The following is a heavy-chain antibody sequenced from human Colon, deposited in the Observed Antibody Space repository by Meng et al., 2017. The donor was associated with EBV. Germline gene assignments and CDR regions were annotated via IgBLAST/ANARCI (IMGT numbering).Heavy chain of an antibody. Sequence: VQLHTPGPVLAKPPATPSLSCDVSGGSHSSRNWWSWVSQPPGKGLEWIGEIYHSGSTNYNPSLKSRVTISVDESKNQFSLRLSSVTAADTAVYYCARVGAYCGGDCYHPRWGQGTLVTVFS. CDR1: GGSHSSRNW. CDR3: ARVGAYCGGDCYHPR. V-gene: IGHV4-4*03. J-gene: IGHJ4*02. CDR2: IYHSGST. D-gene: IGHD2-21*02.